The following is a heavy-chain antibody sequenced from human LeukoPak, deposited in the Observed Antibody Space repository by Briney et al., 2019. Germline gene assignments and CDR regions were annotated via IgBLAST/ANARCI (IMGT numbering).Heavy chain of an antibody. D-gene: IGHD1-26*01. CDR2: ISWNSGSI. V-gene: IGHV3-9*01. J-gene: IGHJ4*02. Sequence: GGSLRPSCAASGFTFDDYAMHWVRQAPGKGLEWVSGISWNSGSIGYADSVKGRFTISRDNAKNSLYLQMNSLRAEDTALYYCAKAIVGATLGYFDYWGQGTLVTVSS. CDR3: AKAIVGATLGYFDY. CDR1: GFTFDDYA.